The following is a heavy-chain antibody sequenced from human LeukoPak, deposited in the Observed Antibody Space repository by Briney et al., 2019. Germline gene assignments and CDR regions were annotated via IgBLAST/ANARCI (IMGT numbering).Heavy chain of an antibody. D-gene: IGHD6-19*01. J-gene: IGHJ4*02. CDR2: ISYDGSNK. V-gene: IGHV3-30*03. CDR1: GFTFSSYG. Sequence: GGSLRLSCAASGFTFSSYGMHWVRQAPGKGLEWVAVISYDGSNKYYADSVKGRFTISRDNSKNTLYLQMNSLRAEDTAVYYCAVAGTIGALDYWGQGTLVTVPS. CDR3: AVAGTIGALDY.